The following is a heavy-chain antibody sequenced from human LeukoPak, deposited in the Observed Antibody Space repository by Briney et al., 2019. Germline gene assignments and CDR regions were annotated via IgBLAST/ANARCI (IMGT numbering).Heavy chain of an antibody. Sequence: PSETLSLTCAVYIESFSGYYWTWIRQPPGKGLEWIGEINHSGSTNYNPSLKRRVTISADTSKNQFSLTLSSVTAADTAMYYCARVRGDLSIDFWGQGNPVTVSS. D-gene: IGHD2-21*02. CDR3: ARVRGDLSIDF. V-gene: IGHV4-34*01. J-gene: IGHJ4*02. CDR2: INHSGST. CDR1: IESFSGYY.